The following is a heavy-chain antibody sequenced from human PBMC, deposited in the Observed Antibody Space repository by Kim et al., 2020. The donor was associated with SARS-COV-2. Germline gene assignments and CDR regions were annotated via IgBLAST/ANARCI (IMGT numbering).Heavy chain of an antibody. CDR3: AKDLWSQWPGTYFDY. J-gene: IGHJ4*02. D-gene: IGHD6-13*01. V-gene: IGHV3-9*01. Sequence: DPVKGRFNIARDNAKISLYLQMNSLRAEDTALYYCAKDLWSQWPGTYFDYWGQGTLVTVSS.